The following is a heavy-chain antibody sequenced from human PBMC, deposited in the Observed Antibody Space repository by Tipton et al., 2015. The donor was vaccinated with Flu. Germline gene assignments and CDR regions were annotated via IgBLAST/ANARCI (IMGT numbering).Heavy chain of an antibody. CDR3: AKDSYSSIGAADY. D-gene: IGHD6-6*01. CDR2: ISWNGGDR. CDR1: GFTVSSNY. V-gene: IGHV3-9*01. J-gene: IGHJ4*02. Sequence: SLRLSCAASGFTVSSNYMGWVRQAPGKGLEWVSGISWNGGDRGYADSVKGRFTISRDNAENSLYPQMNSLRAEDTALYYCAKDSYSSIGAADYWGQGTLVTVSS.